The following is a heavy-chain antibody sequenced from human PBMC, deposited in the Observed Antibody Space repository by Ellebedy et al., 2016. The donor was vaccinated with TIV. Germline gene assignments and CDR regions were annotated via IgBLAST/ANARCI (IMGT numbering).Heavy chain of an antibody. CDR1: GFTFDDYA. D-gene: IGHD2-2*01. CDR3: AKGPPAAPFDY. Sequence: GGSLRLXCAASGFTFDDYAMHWVRQAPGKGLEWVSGISWNSGSIGYADSVKGRFTISRDNAKNSLYLQMNSLRAEDTALYYCAKGPPAAPFDYWGQGTLVTVSS. V-gene: IGHV3-9*01. CDR2: ISWNSGSI. J-gene: IGHJ4*02.